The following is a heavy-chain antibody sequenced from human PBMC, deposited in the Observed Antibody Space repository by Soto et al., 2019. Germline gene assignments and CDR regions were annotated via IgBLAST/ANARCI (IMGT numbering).Heavy chain of an antibody. Sequence: SETLSLTCTVSGDSISSGTYYWGWIRQPPGKGLEWIGSLYYSGGTYYNPSLKSRVTISVDTSKNQFSLKLTSVTAADAALYYFARDFFDSSDYTTNWXDPWGQGTLVTVS. CDR1: GDSISSGTYY. V-gene: IGHV4-39*01. D-gene: IGHD3-22*01. CDR3: ARDFFDSSDYTTNWXDP. J-gene: IGHJ5*02. CDR2: LYYSGGT.